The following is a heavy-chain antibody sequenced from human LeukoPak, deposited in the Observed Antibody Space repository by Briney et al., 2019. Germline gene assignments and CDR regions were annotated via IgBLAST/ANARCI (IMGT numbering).Heavy chain of an antibody. CDR3: ARDRGSSGYYQYYFDY. CDR2: INPNSGGT. J-gene: IGHJ4*02. CDR1: GYTFTGYY. D-gene: IGHD3-22*01. Sequence: ASVKVSCKASGYTFTGYYMHWVRQAPGQGLEWMGWINPNSGGTNYAQKFQGRVTMTRDTSISTAYMELSRLRSDDAAVYYCARDRGSSGYYQYYFDYWGQGTLVTVPS. V-gene: IGHV1-2*02.